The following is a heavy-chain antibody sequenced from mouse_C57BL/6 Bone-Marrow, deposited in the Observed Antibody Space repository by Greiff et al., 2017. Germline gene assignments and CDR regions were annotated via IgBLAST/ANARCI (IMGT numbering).Heavy chain of an antibody. V-gene: IGHV1-55*01. CDR2: IYPGSGST. J-gene: IGHJ2*01. CDR1: GYTFTSYW. CDR3: AREDAYYYGSSIYFDY. Sequence: QVQLQQPGAELVKPGASVKMSCKASGYTFTSYWITWVKPRPGQGLEWIRDIYPGSGSTNYNEKFKSKATLTVDTSSSTAYMQLSSLTSEDSAVYYCAREDAYYYGSSIYFDYWGQGTTLTVSA. D-gene: IGHD1-1*01.